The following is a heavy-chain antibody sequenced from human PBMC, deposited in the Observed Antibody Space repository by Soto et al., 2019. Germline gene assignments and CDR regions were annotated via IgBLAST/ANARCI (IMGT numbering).Heavy chain of an antibody. Sequence: QVQLVQSGAEVKKPGASVKVSCKASGYTFTSYAMHWVRQAPGQRLEWMGWINAGNGNTKYSQKFQGRVTITRDTSASTAYRELSSLRSEDTAVYSCARGHDYWSGLYYMDVWGKGTTVTVSS. D-gene: IGHD3-3*01. CDR3: ARGHDYWSGLYYMDV. V-gene: IGHV1-3*01. J-gene: IGHJ6*03. CDR2: INAGNGNT. CDR1: GYTFTSYA.